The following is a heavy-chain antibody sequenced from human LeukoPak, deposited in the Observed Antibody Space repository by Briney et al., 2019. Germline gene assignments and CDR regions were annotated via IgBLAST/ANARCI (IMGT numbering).Heavy chain of an antibody. D-gene: IGHD4-23*01. Sequence: SVKVSCKASGGTFSSYAISWVRQAPGQGLEWMGGIILIFGTANYAQKFRGRVTITADESTSTAYMELSSLRSEDTAVYYCARDYGGNSVYFDYWGQGTLVTASS. CDR1: GGTFSSYA. V-gene: IGHV1-69*13. CDR2: IILIFGTA. J-gene: IGHJ4*02. CDR3: ARDYGGNSVYFDY.